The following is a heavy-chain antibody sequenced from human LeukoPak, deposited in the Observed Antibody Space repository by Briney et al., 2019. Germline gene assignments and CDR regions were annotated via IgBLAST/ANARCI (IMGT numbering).Heavy chain of an antibody. V-gene: IGHV1-8*01. Sequence: ASVKVSCKAPGYTFTRYDINWVRQATGHGLEWMGWMNPNSGNTGYAQKFQGRVTVTRNTSISTAYMELSSLRSEDTGVYYCAGRIAARGYNYYGMDVWGQGTTVTVSS. J-gene: IGHJ6*02. D-gene: IGHD6-6*01. CDR2: MNPNSGNT. CDR3: AGRIAARGYNYYGMDV. CDR1: GYTFTRYD.